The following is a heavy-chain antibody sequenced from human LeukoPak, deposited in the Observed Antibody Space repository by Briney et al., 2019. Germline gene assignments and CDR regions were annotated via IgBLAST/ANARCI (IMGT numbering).Heavy chain of an antibody. CDR1: GFTFSSYS. CDR2: ISSSSSYI. J-gene: IGHJ3*02. V-gene: IGHV3-21*01. CDR3: ARVSGSAFDI. Sequence: GGSLRLSCAASGFTFSSYSMNWVRQAPGKGLEWVSSISSSSSYIYYADSVKGRFTISRDNAKNSLYLQTNSLRAEDTAVYYCARVSGSAFDIWGQGTMVTVSS. D-gene: IGHD3-10*01.